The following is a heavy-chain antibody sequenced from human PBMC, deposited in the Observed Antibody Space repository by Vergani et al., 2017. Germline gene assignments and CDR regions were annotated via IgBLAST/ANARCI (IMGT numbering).Heavy chain of an antibody. CDR1: GFTPSYYG. J-gene: IGHJ1*01. Sequence: QVHLVESGGGVVQPGRSLRLSCVVSGFTPSYYGMHWVRQAPGKGLEWVAVISYDGTQKYYADSVKGRFTISRDNSKSTLYLQMNSLRTEDTAVYYCATKSCGTPGCQIGYFREWGQSTLVTVSS. CDR2: ISYDGTQK. CDR3: ATKSCGTPGCQIGYFRE. D-gene: IGHD1-1*01. V-gene: IGHV3-30*03.